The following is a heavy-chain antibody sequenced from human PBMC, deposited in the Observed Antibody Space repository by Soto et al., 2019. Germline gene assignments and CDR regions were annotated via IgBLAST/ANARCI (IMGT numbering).Heavy chain of an antibody. V-gene: IGHV3-30*18. CDR3: AKGPSIFGVAPIPYYYYYGMDV. CDR2: ISYDGSNK. CDR1: GFTFSSYG. D-gene: IGHD3-3*01. Sequence: QVQLVESGGGVVQPGRSLRLSCAASGFTFSSYGMHWVRQAPGKGLEWVAVISYDGSNKYYADSVKGRFTISRDNYKNTLYLQMNSLRAEDTAVYYCAKGPSIFGVAPIPYYYYYGMDVWGQGTTVTVSS. J-gene: IGHJ6*02.